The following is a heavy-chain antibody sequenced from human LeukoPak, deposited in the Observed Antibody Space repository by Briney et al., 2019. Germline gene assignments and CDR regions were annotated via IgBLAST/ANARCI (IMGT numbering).Heavy chain of an antibody. J-gene: IGHJ4*02. CDR1: GFTFSSYW. Sequence: PGGSLRLSCAASGFTFSSYWMRWVRQAPGKGLEWVANIKEDGSEKYYVDSVRGRFTISRDNAKNSLYLQMNSLRAEDTAVYYCVSQFWWAAVAGTALDYWGQGTLVTVSS. CDR3: VSQFWWAAVAGTALDY. CDR2: IKEDGSEK. D-gene: IGHD6-19*01. V-gene: IGHV3-7*05.